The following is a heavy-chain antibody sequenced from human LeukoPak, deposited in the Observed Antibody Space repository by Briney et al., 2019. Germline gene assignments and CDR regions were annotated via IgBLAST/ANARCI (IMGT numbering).Heavy chain of an antibody. D-gene: IGHD5-12*01. CDR3: ARGRSTGYPYYFEY. Sequence: ASVKVSCKASGYTFTSYDINWVRQATGQRREWMGWMNPNSGSTGYAQKFQGRVTITRNTSISTAYMELSGLRSEDTAVYYCARGRSTGYPYYFEYWGQGTLVTVSS. CDR2: MNPNSGST. CDR1: GYTFTSYD. J-gene: IGHJ4*02. V-gene: IGHV1-8*03.